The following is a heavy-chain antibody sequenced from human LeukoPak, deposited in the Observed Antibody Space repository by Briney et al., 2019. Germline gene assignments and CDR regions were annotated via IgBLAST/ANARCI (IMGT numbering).Heavy chain of an antibody. CDR1: GGSISSGGYY. D-gene: IGHD2-2*02. J-gene: IGHJ6*02. CDR2: TYYSGST. CDR3: ARGYCSSTSCYTGYGMDV. V-gene: IGHV4-31*03. Sequence: KPSQTLSLTCTISGGSISSGGYYWSWIRQHPGKGLEWIGYTYYSGSTYYNPSLKSRVTISVDTSKNQFSLKLSSVTAADTAVYYCARGYCSSTSCYTGYGMDVWGQGTTVTVSS.